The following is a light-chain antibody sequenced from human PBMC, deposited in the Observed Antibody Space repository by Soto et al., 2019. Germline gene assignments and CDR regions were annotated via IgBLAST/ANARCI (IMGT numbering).Light chain of an antibody. CDR3: SSYAGNNIFV. Sequence: QSVLTQPPSASGSPGQSVTISCTGTSSDVGAFDYVSWYQQYPGEAPKLLVYDVNKRPSGVPDRFSGSKSGNTASLTVSGLQAEDEADFYCSSYAGNNIFVFGTGTKVT. CDR2: DVN. J-gene: IGLJ1*01. CDR1: SSDVGAFDY. V-gene: IGLV2-8*01.